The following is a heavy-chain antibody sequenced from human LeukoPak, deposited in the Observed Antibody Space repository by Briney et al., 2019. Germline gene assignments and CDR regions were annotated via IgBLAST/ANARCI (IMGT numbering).Heavy chain of an antibody. CDR2: IIPIFGTA. CDR1: GGTFSSYA. Sequence: SVKVSCKASGGTFSSYAISRVRQAPGQGLEWMGGIIPIFGTANYAQKFQGRVTITADESTSTAYMELSSLRSEDTAVYYCARDRYCSSTSCPENWFDPWGQGTLVTVSS. J-gene: IGHJ5*02. D-gene: IGHD2-2*01. V-gene: IGHV1-69*13. CDR3: ARDRYCSSTSCPENWFDP.